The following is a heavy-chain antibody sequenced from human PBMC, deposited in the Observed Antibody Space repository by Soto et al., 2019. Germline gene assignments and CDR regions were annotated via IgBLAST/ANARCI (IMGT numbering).Heavy chain of an antibody. Sequence: TLSLTCTVSGGSISRDGYYWTWIRQHPGKGLEWIGYIYYTGITHYNPSLKSRVTISIDTSNNQFSLTVNSVTAADTAVYYCAGGTSSWFDDWGQGTRVTVSS. CDR3: AGGTSSWFDD. CDR1: GGSISRDGYY. D-gene: IGHD6-13*01. V-gene: IGHV4-31*03. J-gene: IGHJ4*02. CDR2: IYYTGIT.